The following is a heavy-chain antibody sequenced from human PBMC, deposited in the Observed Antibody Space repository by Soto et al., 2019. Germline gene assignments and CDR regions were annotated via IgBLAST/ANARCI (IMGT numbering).Heavy chain of an antibody. J-gene: IGHJ2*01. Sequence: QMPLVQSGPEVKKPWTSVKVSCKATGFTFTTSAVLWMRQTRGQRLEWIGWIVVGSVDTNYAQKFQERDNITRDMSASSVDMERSTMSAEDTAVYYCAAVHRWLLGEWNCDLWGRGTMIAV. CDR1: GFTFTTSA. D-gene: IGHD3-16*01. CDR2: IVVGSVDT. CDR3: AAVHRWLLGEWNCDL. V-gene: IGHV1-58*01.